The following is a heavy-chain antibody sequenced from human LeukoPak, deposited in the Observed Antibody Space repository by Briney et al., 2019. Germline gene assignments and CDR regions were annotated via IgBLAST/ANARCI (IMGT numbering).Heavy chain of an antibody. CDR3: ARDVGLDY. D-gene: IGHD2-15*01. CDR2: ISTSSSYI. Sequence: GGSLKLSWAASGFTFCTYSMNWVRQAPGKGLEWVSSISTSSSYIDYADSVKGRFTISRDNAKNSLFLQMNSLRAEDTAVYYCARDVGLDYWGQGTLVTVSS. CDR1: GFTFCTYS. J-gene: IGHJ4*02. V-gene: IGHV3-21*01.